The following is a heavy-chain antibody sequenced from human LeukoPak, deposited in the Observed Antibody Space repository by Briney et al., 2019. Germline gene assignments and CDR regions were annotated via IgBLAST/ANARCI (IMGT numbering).Heavy chain of an antibody. J-gene: IGHJ4*02. D-gene: IGHD3-3*01. CDR3: ARDLGYDFWSGGGAWFDY. CDR2: IYYSGST. Sequence: PSETLSLTCTVSGGSISSYYWSWIRQPPGKGLEWIGYIYYSGSTNYNPSLKSRVTISVDTSKNQLSLKLSSVTAADTAVYYCARDLGYDFWSGGGAWFDYWGQGTLVTVSS. CDR1: GGSISSYY. V-gene: IGHV4-59*01.